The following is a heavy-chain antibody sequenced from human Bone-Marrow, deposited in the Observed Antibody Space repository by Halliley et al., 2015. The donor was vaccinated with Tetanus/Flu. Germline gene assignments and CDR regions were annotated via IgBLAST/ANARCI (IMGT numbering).Heavy chain of an antibody. CDR3: ARVLGVSYWYFDL. D-gene: IGHD3-3*01. Sequence: TLSLICTVSGGSISSGGHYWSWIRQHPGQGLEWIGHIYYLGSTYYTPSLKSRVTMSVDTSKNQFYLQLTSVTAADTAVYFCARVLGVSYWYFDLWGRGTLVTVSS. V-gene: IGHV4-31*03. CDR2: IYYLGST. J-gene: IGHJ2*01. CDR1: GGSISSGGHY.